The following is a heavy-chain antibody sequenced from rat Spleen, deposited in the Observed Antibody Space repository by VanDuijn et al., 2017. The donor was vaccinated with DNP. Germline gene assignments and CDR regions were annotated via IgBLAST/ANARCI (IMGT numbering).Heavy chain of an antibody. D-gene: IGHD1-2*01. Sequence: EVQLVESGGGLVQPGRSLKLSCAASGFTFSDYAMAWVRQAPKKGLEWVATISYDGTRTYYRDSMKGRFTISRDDAKSTLYLQMDSLRSEDTATYYCVRHEDSSSHIYGFAYWGHGTLVTVSS. CDR3: VRHEDSSSHIYGFAY. CDR1: GFTFSDYA. V-gene: IGHV5-7*01. J-gene: IGHJ3*01. CDR2: ISYDGTRT.